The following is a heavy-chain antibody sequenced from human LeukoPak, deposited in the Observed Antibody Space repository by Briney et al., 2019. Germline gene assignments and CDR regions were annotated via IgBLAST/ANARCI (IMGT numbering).Heavy chain of an antibody. CDR1: GGSISSYY. J-gene: IGHJ3*02. V-gene: IGHV4-59*01. D-gene: IGHD5-24*01. CDR3: ARDHREMATTDAFDI. Sequence: PSEILSLTCTVSGGSISSYYWSWIRQPPGKGLEWIGYIYYSGSTNYNPSLKSRVTISVDTSKNQFSLKLSSVTAADTAVYYCARDHREMATTDAFDIWGQGTMVTVSS. CDR2: IYYSGST.